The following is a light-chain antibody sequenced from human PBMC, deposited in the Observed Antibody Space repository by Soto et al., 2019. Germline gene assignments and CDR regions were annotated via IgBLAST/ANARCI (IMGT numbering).Light chain of an antibody. V-gene: IGLV2-14*01. J-gene: IGLJ3*02. CDR2: EVY. Sequence: QSALTQPASVSGSPGQSITISCTGTNSDVGGYDRVSWYQHHPGKAPKLLIFEVYNRPSGISDRFSGSKSGDTASLTISGLQAEDDADYYCISYIPSTTTHWVFGGGTQLTVL. CDR3: ISYIPSTTTHWV. CDR1: NSDVGGYDR.